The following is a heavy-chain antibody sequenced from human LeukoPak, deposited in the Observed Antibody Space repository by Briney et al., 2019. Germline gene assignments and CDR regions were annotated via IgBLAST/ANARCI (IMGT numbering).Heavy chain of an antibody. Sequence: SETLSLTCAVYGGSFSGYYWSWLRQPPGKGLEWIGEINHSGSTNYNPPLKSRVTISVDTSKNQFSLKLSSVTAADTAVYYCAREHVAVATPLDFDYWGQGTLVTVSS. V-gene: IGHV4-34*01. CDR1: GGSFSGYY. J-gene: IGHJ4*02. CDR3: AREHVAVATPLDFDY. CDR2: INHSGST. D-gene: IGHD6-19*01.